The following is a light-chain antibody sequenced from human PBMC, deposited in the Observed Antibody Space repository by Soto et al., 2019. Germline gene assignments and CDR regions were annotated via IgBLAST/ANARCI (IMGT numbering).Light chain of an antibody. Sequence: DIQMTQSPSTLSASVGDRVTITCRASQSIRSWLAWYQQKPGKAPKLLIYKASSLESGVPSRFSGSGSGTEFTLTINSLQPDDFATYYCQQYNNYPWTFGQGTKVEIK. J-gene: IGKJ1*01. CDR2: KAS. CDR1: QSIRSW. V-gene: IGKV1-5*03. CDR3: QQYNNYPWT.